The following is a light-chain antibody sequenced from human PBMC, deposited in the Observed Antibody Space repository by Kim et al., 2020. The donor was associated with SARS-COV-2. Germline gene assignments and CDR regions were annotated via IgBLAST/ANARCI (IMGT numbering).Light chain of an antibody. CDR1: SSDVGGYNY. V-gene: IGLV2-8*01. CDR2: EVF. J-gene: IGLJ3*02. CDR3: SSYGGSSNLRV. Sequence: QSALTQPPSASGSPGQSVTISCTGTSSDVGGYNYVSWYQQHPGKAPKLIIYEVFKRPSGVPDRFSGSKSGNMASLTVSGLQAEDEADYYCSSYGGSSNLRVFGGGTQLTVL.